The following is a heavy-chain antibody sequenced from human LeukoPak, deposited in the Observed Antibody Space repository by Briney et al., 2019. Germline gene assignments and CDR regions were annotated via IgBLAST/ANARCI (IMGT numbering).Heavy chain of an antibody. V-gene: IGHV3-66*02. CDR3: AKVLSGRGTTVLSH. CDR2: IYSGGST. J-gene: IGHJ4*02. Sequence: PGGSLRLSCAASDFTVSGNYMTWARQAPGKGLECVSVIYSGGSTLYADSVKGRFSISRDNYRNTLNLQMNSLRAEDTAVYYCAKVLSGRGTTVLSHWGQGTLVTVSS. D-gene: IGHD4/OR15-4a*01. CDR1: DFTVSGNY.